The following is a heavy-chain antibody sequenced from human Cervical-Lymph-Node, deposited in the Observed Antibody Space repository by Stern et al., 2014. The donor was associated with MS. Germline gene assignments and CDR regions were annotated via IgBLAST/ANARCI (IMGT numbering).Heavy chain of an antibody. CDR2: ISYDGSNK. CDR1: GFTFSSYA. CDR3: AREWELVSAFDI. Sequence: QVQLVESGGGVVQPGRSLRLSCAASGFTFSSYAMHWVRQAPGTGLAWVAVISYDGSNKYYAGSVKGRFTISRDNSKNTLYLQMNSLRAEDTAVYYCAREWELVSAFDIWGQGTMVTVSS. V-gene: IGHV3-30*04. D-gene: IGHD1-26*01. J-gene: IGHJ3*02.